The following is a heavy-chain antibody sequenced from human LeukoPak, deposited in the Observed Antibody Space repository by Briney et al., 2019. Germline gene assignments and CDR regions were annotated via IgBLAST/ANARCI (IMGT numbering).Heavy chain of an antibody. CDR2: ISSSSTI. CDR1: GFTFSSYS. J-gene: IGHJ4*02. V-gene: IGHV3-48*01. CDR3: ARVCREDY. D-gene: IGHD1-26*01. Sequence: PGGSLRLSCAASGFTFSSYSMNWVRQAPGKGLEWVSYISSSSTIYYADSVKGRFTISRDNAKNSLYLQMNSLRAEDTAVYYCARVCREDYWGQGTLVTVSS.